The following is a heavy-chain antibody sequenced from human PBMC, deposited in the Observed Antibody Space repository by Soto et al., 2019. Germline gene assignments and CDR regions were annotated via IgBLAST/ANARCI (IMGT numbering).Heavy chain of an antibody. CDR1: GGTFSSYA. Sequence: ASVKVSCKASGGTFSSYAISWVRQAPGQGLEWMGGIIPIFGTANYAQKFQGRVTITADESTSTAYMELSSLRSEDTAVYYCARDNSSSSSLPYYYYGMDVWGQGTTVTVSS. CDR2: IIPIFGTA. J-gene: IGHJ6*02. V-gene: IGHV1-69*13. CDR3: ARDNSSSSSLPYYYYGMDV. D-gene: IGHD6-6*01.